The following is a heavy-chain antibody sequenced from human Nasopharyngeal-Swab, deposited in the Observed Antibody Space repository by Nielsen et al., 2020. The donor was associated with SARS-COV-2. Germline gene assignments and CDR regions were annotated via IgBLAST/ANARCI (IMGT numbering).Heavy chain of an antibody. CDR2: ISSSSSYI. J-gene: IGHJ6*02. CDR1: GFTFSSYS. Sequence: GESLKISCAASGFTFSSYSMNWVRQAPGKGLEWVSSISSSSSYIYYADSVKGRFTISRDNAKNSLYLQMNSLRAEDTAVYYCARDSAVYDFWSGYSGYHYYGMDVWGQGTTVTVSS. CDR3: ARDSAVYDFWSGYSGYHYYGMDV. D-gene: IGHD3-3*01. V-gene: IGHV3-21*01.